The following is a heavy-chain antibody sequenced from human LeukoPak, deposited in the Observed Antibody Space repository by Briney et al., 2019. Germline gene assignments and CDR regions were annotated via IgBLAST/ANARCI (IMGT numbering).Heavy chain of an antibody. Sequence: GGSLRLSCAPSGFTSSSYGMHGVCQAPGKGLEWVAGIWYDGSNKYYADSVKGRFTISRDNSKNTLYLQMNSLRAEDTAVYYCARDSLTGARSYYYYGMDVWGQGTTVTVSS. V-gene: IGHV3-33*01. CDR3: ARDSLTGARSYYYYGMDV. D-gene: IGHD1-14*01. CDR1: GFTSSSYG. J-gene: IGHJ6*02. CDR2: IWYDGSNK.